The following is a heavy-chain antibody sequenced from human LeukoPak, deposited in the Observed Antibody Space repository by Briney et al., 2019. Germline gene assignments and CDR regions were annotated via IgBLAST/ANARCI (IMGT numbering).Heavy chain of an antibody. CDR1: GYSISSGYY. CDR3: ARNLPNSSGWYGGFDY. CDR2: IYHSGST. J-gene: IGHJ4*02. V-gene: IGHV4-38-2*01. Sequence: PSETLSLTCAVSGYSISSGYYWGWIRQPPGKGLEWIGSIYHSGSTYYNPSLESRVTISVDTSKNQFSLKLSSVTAADTAVYYCARNLPNSSGWYGGFDYWGQGTLVTASS. D-gene: IGHD6-19*01.